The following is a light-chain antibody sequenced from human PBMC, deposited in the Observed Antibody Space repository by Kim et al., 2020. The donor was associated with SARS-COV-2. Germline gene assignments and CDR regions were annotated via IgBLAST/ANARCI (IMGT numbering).Light chain of an antibody. CDR2: GKN. J-gene: IGLJ2*01. CDR3: HPRDHSGGPSVA. V-gene: IGLV3-19*01. Sequence: TVRITCQGDGLRTYYAGCYHQRPLQSPVLVIYGKNNRPSGLPDRFSGSSSGNPASLTITGAQAEDAADYYCHPRDHSGGPSVAFGGGTKLTVL. CDR1: GLRTYY.